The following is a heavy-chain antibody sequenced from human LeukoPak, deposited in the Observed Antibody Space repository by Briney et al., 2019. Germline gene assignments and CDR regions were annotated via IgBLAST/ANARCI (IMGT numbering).Heavy chain of an antibody. CDR1: GGSISSYY. V-gene: IGHV4-59*08. CDR3: ARQYGSGSYVSVYYYGMDV. Sequence: SETLSLTCTVSGGSISSYYWSWIRQPPGKGLEWIGYIYYSGSTNYNPSLKSRVTISVDTSKNQFSLKLSSVTAADTAVYYCARQYGSGSYVSVYYYGMDVWGQGTTVTISS. CDR2: IYYSGST. J-gene: IGHJ6*02. D-gene: IGHD3-10*01.